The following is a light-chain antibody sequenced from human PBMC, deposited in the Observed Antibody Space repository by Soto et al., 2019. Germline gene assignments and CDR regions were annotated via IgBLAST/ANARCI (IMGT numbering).Light chain of an antibody. V-gene: IGKV3-15*01. J-gene: IGKJ1*01. Sequence: EIVMTQSPATLSVSPGERATLSCRASQSVSSNLAWYQQKPGQAPRLLIYGASTRATGIPARFSGSGSGTEFTLTISSLQSEDFAVYYCQQDINWPPTFGQGTKVEIK. CDR2: GAS. CDR1: QSVSSN. CDR3: QQDINWPPT.